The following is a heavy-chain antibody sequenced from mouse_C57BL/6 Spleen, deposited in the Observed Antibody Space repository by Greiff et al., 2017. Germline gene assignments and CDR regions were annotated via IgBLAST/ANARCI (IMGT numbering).Heavy chain of an antibody. CDR2: ISDGGSYT. V-gene: IGHV5-4*01. J-gene: IGHJ4*01. CDR3: ARDLAMDY. CDR1: GFTFSSYA. Sequence: EVQLVESGGGLVKPGGSLKLSCAASGFTFSSYAMSWVRQTPEKRLEWVATISDGGSYTDYPDNVKGRFTISRDHAKNNLYLQMSHLKSEDTAMYYCARDLAMDYWGQGASVTVSS.